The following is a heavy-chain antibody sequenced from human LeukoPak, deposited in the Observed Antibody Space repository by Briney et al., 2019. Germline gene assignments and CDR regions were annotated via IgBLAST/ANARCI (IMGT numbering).Heavy chain of an antibody. Sequence: GGSLRLSCAASGFTFSSYAMSWVRQAPGKGLEWVSAISGSGGSTYYADCVKGRFTISRDNSKNTLYLQMNSLRAEDTAVYYCARVGYSSGWFRGNYYFDYWGQGTLVTVSS. CDR2: ISGSGGST. V-gene: IGHV3-23*01. D-gene: IGHD6-19*01. CDR3: ARVGYSSGWFRGNYYFDY. CDR1: GFTFSSYA. J-gene: IGHJ4*02.